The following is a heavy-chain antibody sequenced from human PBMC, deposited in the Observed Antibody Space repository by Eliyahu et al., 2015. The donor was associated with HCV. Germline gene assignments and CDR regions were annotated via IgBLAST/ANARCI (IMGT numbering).Heavy chain of an antibody. V-gene: IGHV4-59*01. J-gene: IGHJ2*01. CDR3: ARDRGMDYDSSGYYYPWYFDL. CDR2: IYYSGST. Sequence: QVQLQESGPGLVKPSETLSLTCTVSGGSISSYYWSWIRQPPGKGLEWIGYIYYSGSTNYNPSLKSRVTISVDTSKNQFSLKLSSVTAADTAVYYCARDRGMDYDSSGYYYPWYFDLWGRGTLVTVSS. CDR1: GGSISSYY. D-gene: IGHD3-22*01.